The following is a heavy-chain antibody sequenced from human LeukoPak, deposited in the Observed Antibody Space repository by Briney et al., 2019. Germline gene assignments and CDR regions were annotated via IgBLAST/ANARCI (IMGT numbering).Heavy chain of an antibody. D-gene: IGHD3-22*01. Sequence: PGGSLRLSCAASGFTFSSYGMHWVRQAPGKGLEWVAVISYDGSNKYYADSVKGRFTISRDNSKNTLYLQMNSLRAEDTAVYYCAKDGWGVYYDSSGLRDYYYYMDVWGKGTTVTVSS. V-gene: IGHV3-30*18. CDR3: AKDGWGVYYDSSGLRDYYYYMDV. J-gene: IGHJ6*03. CDR1: GFTFSSYG. CDR2: ISYDGSNK.